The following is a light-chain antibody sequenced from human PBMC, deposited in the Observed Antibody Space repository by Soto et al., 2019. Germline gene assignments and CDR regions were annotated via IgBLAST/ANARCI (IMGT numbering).Light chain of an antibody. CDR1: QDIRKY. J-gene: IGKJ5*01. CDR2: DAS. CDR3: QHYDHLPIT. Sequence: IQMTQSPSSLSASVGDRVTITCQATQDIRKYLNWYQQKPGKDPRLLLYDASSLETGVPSRFSGSGSGTDFNFTISRLQPEDIATYYCQHYDHLPITFGQGTRLEIK. V-gene: IGKV1-33*01.